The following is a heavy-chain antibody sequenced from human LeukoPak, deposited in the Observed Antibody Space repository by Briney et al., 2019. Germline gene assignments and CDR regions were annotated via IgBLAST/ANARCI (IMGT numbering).Heavy chain of an antibody. V-gene: IGHV3-64D*06. D-gene: IGHD6-13*01. J-gene: IGHJ4*02. CDR1: GFIISKYA. CDR2: ISGNGGST. CDR3: VKDLYKGDSSSWYYFDY. Sequence: GGSLRLSCSASGFIISKYAMHWVRQAPGKGLEYVSAISGNGGSTYYADSVKGRFTISRDNSKNTLYLQMSSLRAEDTAIYHCVKDLYKGDSSSWYYFDYWGQGTLVTVSS.